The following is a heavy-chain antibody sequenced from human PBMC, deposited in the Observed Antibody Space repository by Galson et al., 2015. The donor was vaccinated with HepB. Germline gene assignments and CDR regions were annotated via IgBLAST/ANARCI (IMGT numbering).Heavy chain of an antibody. CDR2: ISSSSSYI. Sequence: SLRLSCAASGFTFSNYSMNWVRQAPGKGLEWVSSISSSSSYIYYADSVKGRFTISRDNAKNSLYLQMNSLRAEDTAVYYCARATLGATGAHYYYGMDVWGQGTTVTVSS. D-gene: IGHD1-26*01. V-gene: IGHV3-21*01. CDR1: GFTFSNYS. J-gene: IGHJ6*02. CDR3: ARATLGATGAHYYYGMDV.